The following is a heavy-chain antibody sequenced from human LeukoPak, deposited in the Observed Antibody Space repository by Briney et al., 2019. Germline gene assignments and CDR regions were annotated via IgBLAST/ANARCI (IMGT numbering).Heavy chain of an antibody. CDR2: INPESGGT. V-gene: IGHV1-2*02. CDR3: AREYYYGSGSYYTH. Sequence: ASVNVSCKASGYTFTGYYIHWVRQAPGQGLEWMGWINPESGGTKFAQNFQGRVTVTRDASITTVYMEVSRLRSDDTAVYYCAREYYYGSGSYYTHWGQGTLVTVSS. CDR1: GYTFTGYY. J-gene: IGHJ4*02. D-gene: IGHD3-10*01.